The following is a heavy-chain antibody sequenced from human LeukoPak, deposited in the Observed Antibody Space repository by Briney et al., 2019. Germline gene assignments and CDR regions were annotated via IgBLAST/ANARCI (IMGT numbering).Heavy chain of an antibody. Sequence: PSHTLALMRSVSGDLNSSHYGMGTTQPPGRALECIGYMYYSESPNYNPSLKRQVTISVDRPTNQLSLKLSSVTAADTAAYYCARHGEQQLVRRWFDSWGQGTLVTVSS. CDR3: ARHGEQQLVRRWFDS. CDR1: GDLNSSHY. V-gene: IGHV4-59*08. CDR2: MYYSESP. J-gene: IGHJ5*01. D-gene: IGHD6-13*01.